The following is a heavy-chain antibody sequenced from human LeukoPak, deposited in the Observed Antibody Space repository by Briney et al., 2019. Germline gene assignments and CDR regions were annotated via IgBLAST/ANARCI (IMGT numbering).Heavy chain of an antibody. V-gene: IGHV4-59*11. D-gene: IGHD3-3*01. CDR1: GGSISSRY. CDR3: ARVYYDFWSGYSSYYYYYYMDV. Sequence: SETLSLTCTVSGGSISSRYWSWIRQPPGKGLEWIGYIYYSGSTNYNPSLKSRVTISVDTSKNQFSLKLSSVTAADTAVYYCARVYYDFWSGYSSYYYYYYMDVWGKGTTVTVSS. CDR2: IYYSGST. J-gene: IGHJ6*03.